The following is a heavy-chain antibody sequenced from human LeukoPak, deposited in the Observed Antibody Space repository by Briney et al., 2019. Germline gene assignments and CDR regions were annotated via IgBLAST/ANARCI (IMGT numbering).Heavy chain of an antibody. Sequence: ASVKVSCKASGYTFTGYYMHWVRQAPGQGLEWMGWINPNSGGTNDTQKFQGRFTMTRDTSISTAYMELSRLRSDDTAVYYCARDSSRSHYYDSSGYYFNNWFDPWGQGTLVTVSS. CDR2: INPNSGGT. CDR1: GYTFTGYY. J-gene: IGHJ5*02. D-gene: IGHD3-22*01. CDR3: ARDSSRSHYYDSSGYYFNNWFDP. V-gene: IGHV1-2*02.